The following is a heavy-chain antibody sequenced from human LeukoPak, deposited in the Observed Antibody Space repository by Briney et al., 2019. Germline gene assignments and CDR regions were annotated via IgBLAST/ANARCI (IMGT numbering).Heavy chain of an antibody. V-gene: IGHV3-48*01. CDR3: AKQGAGIRD. Sequence: GGSLRLSCAASGFTFSSYSMNWVRQAPGKGLEWISYISGSSSTIYYADSVKGRSTISRDNAKNSLYLQMNSLRAEDTAVYYCAKQGAGIRDWGQGTLVTVSS. CDR1: GFTFSSYS. D-gene: IGHD6-19*01. CDR2: ISGSSSTI. J-gene: IGHJ4*02.